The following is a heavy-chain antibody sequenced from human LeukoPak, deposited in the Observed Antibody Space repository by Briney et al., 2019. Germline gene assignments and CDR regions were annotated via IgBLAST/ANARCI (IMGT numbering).Heavy chain of an antibody. D-gene: IGHD3-10*01. J-gene: IGHJ4*02. V-gene: IGHV4-61*01. CDR2: IYYSGST. CDR1: GGSVSSGSYY. CDR3: ARVGSRGSGSYYSDY. Sequence: SETLSLTCNVSGGSVSSGSYYWSWIRQPPGKGLEWIGYIYYSGSTNYNPSLKSRVTISVDTSKNQFSLKLSSVTAADTAVYYCARVGSRGSGSYYSDYWGQGTLVTVSS.